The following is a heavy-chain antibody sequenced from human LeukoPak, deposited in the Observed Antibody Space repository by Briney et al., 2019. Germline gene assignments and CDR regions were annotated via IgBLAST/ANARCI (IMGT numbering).Heavy chain of an antibody. V-gene: IGHV3-30-3*01. D-gene: IGHD2-2*01. Sequence: GGSLRLSCAASGFTFSNYAIHWVRQAPGKGLEWAALISKDGTGTYYPDSVKGRFTISGDNSKNTLYLQMNSLRTEDTAMYYCAILGYSSSVFDCWGQGTLITVSS. CDR1: GFTFSNYA. J-gene: IGHJ4*02. CDR3: AILGYSSSVFDC. CDR2: ISKDGTGT.